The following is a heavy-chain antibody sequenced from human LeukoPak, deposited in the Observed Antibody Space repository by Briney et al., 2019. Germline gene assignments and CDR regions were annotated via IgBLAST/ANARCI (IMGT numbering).Heavy chain of an antibody. D-gene: IGHD3-22*01. CDR3: AKPRRKYYYDSSGRAFDI. CDR1: GFTFSSYA. CDR2: ISCSGGST. Sequence: GGSLRLSCAASGFTFSSYAMSWVRQAPGKGLEWVSAISCSGGSTYYADSVKGRLTISRDNSKNTLYLQMNSLRAEDTAVYYCAKPRRKYYYDSSGRAFDIWGQGPMVTV. J-gene: IGHJ3*02. V-gene: IGHV3-23*01.